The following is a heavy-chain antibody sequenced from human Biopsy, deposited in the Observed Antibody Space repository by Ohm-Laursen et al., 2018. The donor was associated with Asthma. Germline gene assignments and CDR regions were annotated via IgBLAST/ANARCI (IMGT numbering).Heavy chain of an antibody. J-gene: IGHJ4*02. CDR1: GFNFHNYG. CDR2: ILFDGRKI. CDR3: AKDRVAGRSYYFDY. D-gene: IGHD6-13*01. V-gene: IGHV3-30*18. Sequence: SLRLSCAASGFNFHNYGMNWVRRAPGKGLEWVAQILFDGRKINYPDSVKGRFTISRDDSKNMVYLQMNSLRPEDAAVYYCAKDRVAGRSYYFDYWGQGSLVSVSS.